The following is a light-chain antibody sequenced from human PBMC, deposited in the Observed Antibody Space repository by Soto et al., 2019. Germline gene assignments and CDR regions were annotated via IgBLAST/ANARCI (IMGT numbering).Light chain of an antibody. CDR2: DAS. J-gene: IGKJ1*01. V-gene: IGKV1-5*01. CDR1: HSISTW. Sequence: DIQMTQSPSTLSASVGDRVTITCRASHSISTWLAWYQQKAGKAPKLLIYDASSLESGVPSRFSGSGSGTEFTLTISSLQPDDFATYYCQQYSSYATFGQGTKVEIK. CDR3: QQYSSYAT.